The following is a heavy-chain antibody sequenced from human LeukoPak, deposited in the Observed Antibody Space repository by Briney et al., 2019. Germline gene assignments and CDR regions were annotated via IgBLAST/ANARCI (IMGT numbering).Heavy chain of an antibody. CDR1: GGSISSFF. CDR3: ARHEGGNLDFDY. Sequence: SETLSLTCTVSGGSISSFFWSWIRQPPGKGLEWIGYIHYSGSTNYNPSLESRVTISVDTSKHEFSLNLSSVTAADTAVYYCARHEGGNLDFDYWGQGTLVTVSS. D-gene: IGHD4-23*01. J-gene: IGHJ4*02. CDR2: IHYSGST. V-gene: IGHV4-59*08.